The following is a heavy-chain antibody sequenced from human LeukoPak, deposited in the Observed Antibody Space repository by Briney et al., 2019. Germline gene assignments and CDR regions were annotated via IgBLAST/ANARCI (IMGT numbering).Heavy chain of an antibody. CDR3: ARGHSGSYPD. CDR2: IIPILGIA. V-gene: IGHV1-69*04. CDR1: GGTFSSYA. Sequence: SVKVSCKASGGTFSSYAISWVRQAPGQGLEWMGRIIPILGIANYAQKFQGRVTVTADKSTSTAYMELSSLRSEDTAVYYCARGHSGSYPDWGQGTLVTVSS. J-gene: IGHJ4*02. D-gene: IGHD1-26*01.